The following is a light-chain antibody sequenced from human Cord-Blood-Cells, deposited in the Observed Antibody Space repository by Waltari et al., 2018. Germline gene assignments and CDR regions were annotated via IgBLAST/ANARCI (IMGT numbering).Light chain of an antibody. CDR1: QRVSSN. V-gene: IGKV3-15*01. J-gene: IGKJ4*01. CDR2: GAS. CDR3: QQYNNWPLT. Sequence: EIVMTQSPATLSVSPGESATLSCRASQRVSSNLAWYQQKPGQAPRHLIYGASTRATGIPARFSGSGSGTEFTLTISSLQSEDFAVYYCQQYNNWPLTFGGGTKVEIK.